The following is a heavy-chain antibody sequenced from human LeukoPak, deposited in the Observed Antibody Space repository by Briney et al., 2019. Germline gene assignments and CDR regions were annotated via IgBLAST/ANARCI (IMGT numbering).Heavy chain of an antibody. J-gene: IGHJ4*02. D-gene: IGHD5-12*01. CDR3: ARARIPSGYDSGPYYFDY. Sequence: SQSQSLAWTVSGGSIISGGYYWSWIRQHPGKGLEWIGYIYYSGSTYYNPSLKSRVTISVDTSKNQFSLKLSSVTAADTAVYYCARARIPSGYDSGPYYFDYWGQGTLVTVSS. V-gene: IGHV4-31*02. CDR1: GGSIISGGYY. CDR2: IYYSGST.